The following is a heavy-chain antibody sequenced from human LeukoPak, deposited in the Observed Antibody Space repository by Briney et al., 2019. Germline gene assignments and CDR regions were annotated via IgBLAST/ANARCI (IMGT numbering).Heavy chain of an antibody. J-gene: IGHJ4*02. CDR3: ARVRQYSSSWFDY. CDR2: ISAYNGNT. CDR1: GYTFTSYG. Sequence: ASVRVSCKASGYTFTSYGISWVRQAPGQGLEWMGWISAYNGNTNYAQKFQGRVTMTRDTSISTAYMELSRLRSGDTAVYYCARVRQYSSSWFDYWGQGTLVTVSS. D-gene: IGHD6-13*01. V-gene: IGHV1-18*01.